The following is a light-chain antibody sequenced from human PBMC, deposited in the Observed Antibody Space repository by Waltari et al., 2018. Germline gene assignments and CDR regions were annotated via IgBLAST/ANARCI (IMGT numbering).Light chain of an antibody. J-gene: IGKJ2*01. CDR1: QSVSSNY. CDR2: GAS. V-gene: IGKV3-20*01. CDR3: QQYGSSPYT. Sequence: EIVLTQSPGTLSLSPGERATLSCRASQSVSSNYLAWYQQKPGQAPRLLFYGASSRATGIPDRFSGSGSGTDFTLTISRLEPKDFAVFYCQQYGSSPYTFGQGTKLEFK.